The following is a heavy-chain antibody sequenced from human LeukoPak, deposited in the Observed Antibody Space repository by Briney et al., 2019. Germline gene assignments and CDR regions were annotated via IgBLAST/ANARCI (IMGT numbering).Heavy chain of an antibody. V-gene: IGHV3-21*01. Sequence: GGSLRLSCVASGFTFSSYSMNWVRQAPGKGLEWVSSISSSSSYIYYADSVKGRFTISRGNAKNSLYLQMNSLRAEDTAVYYCARAGTSIAAAGTFYYYYMDVWGKGTTVTVSS. CDR3: ARAGTSIAAAGTFYYYYMDV. D-gene: IGHD6-13*01. CDR2: ISSSSSYI. CDR1: GFTFSSYS. J-gene: IGHJ6*03.